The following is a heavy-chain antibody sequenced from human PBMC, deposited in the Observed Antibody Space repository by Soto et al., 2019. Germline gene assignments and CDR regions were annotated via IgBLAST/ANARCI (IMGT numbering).Heavy chain of an antibody. CDR1: GYTFTGYY. Sequence: ASVKVSCKASGYTFTGYYMHWVRQAPGQGLEWMGWINPNSGGTNYAQKFQGWVIMTRDTSISTAYMELSRLRSDDTAVYYCARAGITGQGYYYYMDVWGKGTTVTVSS. J-gene: IGHJ6*03. CDR3: ARAGITGQGYYYYMDV. V-gene: IGHV1-2*04. D-gene: IGHD1-20*01. CDR2: INPNSGGT.